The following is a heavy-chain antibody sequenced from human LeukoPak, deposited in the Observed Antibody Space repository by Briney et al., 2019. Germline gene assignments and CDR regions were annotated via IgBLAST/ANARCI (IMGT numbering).Heavy chain of an antibody. J-gene: IGHJ4*02. Sequence: SETLSLTCTVSGGSISSSGYYWGLIRQPPGKGLEWIGSIHYSGNTYYNPSLKSRVTVSVNTSKNQFSLKLSSVTAVDTAVYYCARHRSPTGSYYEPFDYWGQGILVTVSS. CDR1: GGSISSSGYY. CDR2: IHYSGNT. V-gene: IGHV4-39*01. D-gene: IGHD1-26*01. CDR3: ARHRSPTGSYYEPFDY.